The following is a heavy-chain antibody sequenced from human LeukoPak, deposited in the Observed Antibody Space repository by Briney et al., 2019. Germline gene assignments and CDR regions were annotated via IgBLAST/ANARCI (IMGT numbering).Heavy chain of an antibody. Sequence: GGSLRLSCAASGFTFSSYAMHWVRQAPGKGLEWVAVISYDGSNKYYADSVKGRFTISRDNSKNTLYLQTSSLRAEDTAIYYCAKGTTLIVGDYFDQWGQGTLVTVSS. CDR1: GFTFSSYA. J-gene: IGHJ4*02. CDR2: ISYDGSNK. CDR3: AKGTTLIVGDYFDQ. V-gene: IGHV3-30-3*01. D-gene: IGHD3-22*01.